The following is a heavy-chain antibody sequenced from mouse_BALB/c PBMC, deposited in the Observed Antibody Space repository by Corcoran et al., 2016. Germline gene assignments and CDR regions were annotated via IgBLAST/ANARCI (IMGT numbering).Heavy chain of an antibody. CDR3: ARDGYRSLFDY. Sequence: DVQLQESGPGLVKPSQSLSLTCSVTGYSITSGYYWNWIRQFPGNKLEWMGYISYDGTNNYKPSLKNRISISRDTSKNQFFLKLNSVTTEDTATYCCARDGYRSLFDYWGQGTTLTVSS. CDR1: GYSITSGYY. CDR2: ISYDGTN. D-gene: IGHD2-14*01. J-gene: IGHJ2*01. V-gene: IGHV3-6*02.